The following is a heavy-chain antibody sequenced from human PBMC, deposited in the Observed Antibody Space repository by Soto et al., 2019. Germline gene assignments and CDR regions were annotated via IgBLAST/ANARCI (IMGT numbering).Heavy chain of an antibody. J-gene: IGHJ4*02. V-gene: IGHV4-31*03. CDR2: IFYSGST. D-gene: IGHD7-27*01. CDR3: ARGPLTPYFDY. Sequence: LSETLSLTCTVSGGPISSGGYYWSWIRQHPGKGLEWIGYIFYSGSTYYNPSLKSRVSISVDTSKNQFSLKLSSVTAADTAVFYCARGPLTPYFDYWGQGALVTVSS. CDR1: GGPISSGGYY.